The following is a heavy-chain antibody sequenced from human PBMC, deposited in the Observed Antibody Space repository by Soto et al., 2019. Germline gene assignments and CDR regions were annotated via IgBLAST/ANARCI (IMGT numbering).Heavy chain of an antibody. CDR3: ATDTGDIEVVPATT. D-gene: IGHD2-15*01. CDR2: ISTNSNYI. J-gene: IGHJ4*02. Sequence: GSLRLSCSASGFTFSKSSMNWVRQPPGKGLEWLSSISTNSNYIRYADSVKGRFTISRDNAKNSLSLQMMNLRADDTAMYYCATDTGDIEVVPATTWGRGTLVTVSS. V-gene: IGHV3-21*04. CDR1: GFTFSKSS.